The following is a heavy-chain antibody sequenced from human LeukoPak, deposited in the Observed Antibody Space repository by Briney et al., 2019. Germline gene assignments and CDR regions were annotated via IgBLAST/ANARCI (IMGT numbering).Heavy chain of an antibody. CDR3: ARGRGSSTDNYFDY. CDR1: GGSISSGGYS. CDR2: IYHSGST. J-gene: IGHJ4*02. Sequence: PSETLSLTCAVSGGSISSGGYSWSWIRQPPGKGLEWIGYIYHSGSTYYNPSLKSRVTISVDTSKNQFSLKLSSVTAADTAVYYCARGRGSSTDNYFDYWGQGTLVTVSS. V-gene: IGHV4-30-2*01. D-gene: IGHD6-13*01.